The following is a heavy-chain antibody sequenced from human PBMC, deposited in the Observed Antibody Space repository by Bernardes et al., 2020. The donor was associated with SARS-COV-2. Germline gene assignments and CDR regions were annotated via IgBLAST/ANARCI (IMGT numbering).Heavy chain of an antibody. CDR1: GGSISSHY. CDR2: ILYSGST. CDR3: ARMSNYGWFDL. Sequence: SETLSLTCTVSGGSISSHYWSWIRQPPGKGLEWIAYILYSGSTNYNPSLKSRVTISVDASKNQFSLKLTSVTAADTAMYYCARMSNYGWFDLWGQGTLVTVSS. D-gene: IGHD4-4*01. V-gene: IGHV4-59*11. J-gene: IGHJ5*02.